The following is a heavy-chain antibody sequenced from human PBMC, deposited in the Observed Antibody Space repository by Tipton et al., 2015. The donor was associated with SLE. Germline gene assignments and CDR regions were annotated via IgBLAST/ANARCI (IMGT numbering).Heavy chain of an antibody. CDR3: AKDNWGFY. V-gene: IGHV3-30-3*01. D-gene: IGHD7-27*01. Sequence: SLRLSCAAFGFTFSRHAIHWVRQAPGKGLEWVAVISDDGSNKSYADSVKGRFTISRDNSKNTLYLQMNSLRAEDTAVYYCAKDNWGFYWGQGTLVTVSS. CDR2: ISDDGSNK. CDR1: GFTFSRHA. J-gene: IGHJ4*02.